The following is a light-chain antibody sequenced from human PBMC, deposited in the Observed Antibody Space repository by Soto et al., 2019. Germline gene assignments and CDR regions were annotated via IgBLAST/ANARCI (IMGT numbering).Light chain of an antibody. V-gene: IGKV3-20*01. J-gene: IGKJ1*01. CDR2: GTS. CDR1: QSVSSSY. Sequence: EIGLTQSQGTLSLSPGETATLSCSASQSVSSSYLAWYQQKPGQAPRLLIYGTSSRATAIPDRFSGSGSGTDFTLTISRLEHEDFAVYYSQQYGVSSWTFGQGTKVEIK. CDR3: QQYGVSSWT.